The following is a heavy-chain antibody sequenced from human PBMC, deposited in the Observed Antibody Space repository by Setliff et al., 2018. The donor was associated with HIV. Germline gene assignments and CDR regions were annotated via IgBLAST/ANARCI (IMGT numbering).Heavy chain of an antibody. CDR2: IYPGDSDT. D-gene: IGHD3-10*01. CDR1: GYSFTSYW. V-gene: IGHV5-51*01. CDR3: ARHGQYGSGSYYNRPFDF. J-gene: IGHJ4*01. Sequence: SGESLKISCKGSGYSFTSYWIGWVRQMPGKGLEWMGIIYPGDSDTRYSPSFQGQVTISADKSLSTAYLQWSSLKASDTAMYYCARHGQYGSGSYYNRPFDFWGQGTLVTVSS.